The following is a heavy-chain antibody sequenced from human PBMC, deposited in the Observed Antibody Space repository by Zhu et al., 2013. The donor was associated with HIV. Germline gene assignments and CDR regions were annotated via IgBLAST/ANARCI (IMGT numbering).Heavy chain of an antibody. Sequence: QVQLVQSGTEVKKPGASVRVSCKTSGYTFTLYNLNWVRQAPGQGLEWMGWISTYNGNTHYAQNFEGRVSMTTDTSTSTVYMELRSLTSDDTAVYYCAREGSWSGYDPWGQGTLVTVSS. CDR3: AREGSWSGYDP. CDR2: ISTYNGNT. V-gene: IGHV1-18*01. J-gene: IGHJ5*02. CDR1: GYTFTLYN.